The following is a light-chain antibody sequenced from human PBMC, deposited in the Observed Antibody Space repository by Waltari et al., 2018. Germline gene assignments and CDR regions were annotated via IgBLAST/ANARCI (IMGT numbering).Light chain of an antibody. CDR1: SSDVGVYKY. V-gene: IGLV2-14*01. CDR3: SSYTTSDIPV. J-gene: IGLJ3*02. Sequence: QSALTQPASVSGSPGQSITISCIGTSSDVGVYKYVSWYQQHPGKAPKLMIYEVNNRPSGVSNRFSGSKSGNTASLTISGLQAEDEAHYYCSSYTTSDIPVFGGGTKLTVL. CDR2: EVN.